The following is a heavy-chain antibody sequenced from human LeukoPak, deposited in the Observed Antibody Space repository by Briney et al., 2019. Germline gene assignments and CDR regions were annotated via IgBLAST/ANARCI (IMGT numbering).Heavy chain of an antibody. CDR1: TFTKAW. Sequence: GGSLRLSCVVSTFTKAWMSWVRQAPGQGLEWIGRIKSKTDGETTEYAAPVKGRFTISRDDSKNTLYLQMNSLKTEDTAVYYCTTLRLALAYGVDVWGQGTTVTVSS. V-gene: IGHV3-15*01. CDR2: IKSKTDGETT. D-gene: IGHD5/OR15-5a*01. CDR3: TTLRLALAYGVDV. J-gene: IGHJ6*02.